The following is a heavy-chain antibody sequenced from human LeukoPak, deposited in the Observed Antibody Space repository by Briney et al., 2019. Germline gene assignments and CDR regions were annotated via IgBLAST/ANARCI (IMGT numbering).Heavy chain of an antibody. CDR2: TSGSGDNT. CDR1: GFTFSGFA. D-gene: IGHD1-26*01. CDR3: AKMKGHPLPKYYMDV. Sequence: GGSLTLSCAASGFTFSGFAMSWVRRTPGKGLEWVSGTSGSGDNTLYADSVKGRFTISRDNSKNTLYLEMNSLRAEDTAIYYCAKMKGHPLPKYYMDVWGQGTTVTVSS. J-gene: IGHJ6*01. V-gene: IGHV3-23*01.